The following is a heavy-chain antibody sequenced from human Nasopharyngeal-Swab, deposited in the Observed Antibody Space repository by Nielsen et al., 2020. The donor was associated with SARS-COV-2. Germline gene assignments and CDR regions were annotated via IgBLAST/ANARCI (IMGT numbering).Heavy chain of an antibody. V-gene: IGHV4-34*01. D-gene: IGHD7-27*01. CDR1: GGSFSGYY. J-gene: IGHJ4*02. CDR3: ARGGIPTGDLPTGYYFDY. Sequence: SETLSLTCAVYGGSFSGYYWSWIRQPPGKGLEWIGEINHSGSTNYNPSLKSRVTISVDTSKNQFSLKLSSVTAADTAVYYCARGGIPTGDLPTGYYFDYRGQGTLVTVSS. CDR2: INHSGST.